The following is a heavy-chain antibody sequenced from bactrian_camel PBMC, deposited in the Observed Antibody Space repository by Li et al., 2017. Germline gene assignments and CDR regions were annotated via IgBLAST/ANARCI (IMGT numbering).Heavy chain of an antibody. Sequence: HVQLVESGGGSVQAGGSLSIACTASGFSLKDSDMGWYRQVPGNECGRTLYANPVKGRFTISQDNTQNAVYLQMNNLEREDSAMYSCAAGRATTLYPGPICEWNYWGQGTQVTVS. CDR1: GFSLKDSD. J-gene: IGHJ4*01. CDR3: AAGRATTLYPGPICEWNY. CDR2: GRT. V-gene: IGHV3S63*01. D-gene: IGHD1*01.